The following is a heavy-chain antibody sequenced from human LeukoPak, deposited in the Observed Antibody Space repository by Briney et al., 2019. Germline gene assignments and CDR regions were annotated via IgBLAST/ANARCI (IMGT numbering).Heavy chain of an antibody. CDR1: GFTFSSYG. D-gene: IGHD5-18*01. V-gene: IGHV3-30*02. CDR3: AKDLGGYSYGMFDH. J-gene: IGHJ4*02. CDR2: IRYDGSNK. Sequence: GGSLRLSCAASGFTFSSYGMHWVRQAPGKGLEWVAFIRYDGSNKYYADSVKGRFTISRDNSKNTLYLQMNSLGAEDTAVYYCAKDLGGYSYGMFDHWGQGTLVTVSS.